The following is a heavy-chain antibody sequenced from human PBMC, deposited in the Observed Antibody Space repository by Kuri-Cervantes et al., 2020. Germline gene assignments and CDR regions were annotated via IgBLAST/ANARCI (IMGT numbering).Heavy chain of an antibody. CDR2: IAYDGSRT. Sequence: GGSLRLSCAASGFAFSSYGMHWVRQAPGKGLDWVTFIAYDGSRTYYADSVQGRFTISRDNSKNTLYLQVNSLRPEDTAVYYCSKDRPADSSGWFLGGFDYWGQGTLVTVSS. D-gene: IGHD6-19*01. J-gene: IGHJ4*02. V-gene: IGHV3-30*18. CDR3: SKDRPADSSGWFLGGFDY. CDR1: GFAFSSYG.